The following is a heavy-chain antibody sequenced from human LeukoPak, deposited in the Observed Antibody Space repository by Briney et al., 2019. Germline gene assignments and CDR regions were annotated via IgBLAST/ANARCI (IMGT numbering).Heavy chain of an antibody. CDR3: ARCPIAVAGIGYNWFDP. D-gene: IGHD6-19*01. CDR1: GGTFSSYA. CDR2: IIPIFGTV. J-gene: IGHJ5*02. Sequence: WASVKVSCKASGGTFSSYAISWVRQAPGQGLEWMGRIIPIFGTVNYAQKFQGRVTITTDESTSTAYMELSSLRSEDTAVYYCARCPIAVAGIGYNWFDPWGQGTLVTVSS. V-gene: IGHV1-69*05.